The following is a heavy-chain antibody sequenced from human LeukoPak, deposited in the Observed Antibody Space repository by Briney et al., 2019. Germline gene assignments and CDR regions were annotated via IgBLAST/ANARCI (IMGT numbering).Heavy chain of an antibody. CDR2: IYPGDSDT. Sequence: GESLEISCKGSGYSFTCYWIGWVRQMPGKGLEWMGIIYPGDSDTRYSPSFQGQVTIPADKSISTAYLQWSSLKASDTAMYYCARLEYSSLYTILYWGQGTLVTVSS. J-gene: IGHJ4*02. V-gene: IGHV5-51*01. CDR3: ARLEYSSLYTILY. CDR1: GYSFTCYW. D-gene: IGHD6-6*01.